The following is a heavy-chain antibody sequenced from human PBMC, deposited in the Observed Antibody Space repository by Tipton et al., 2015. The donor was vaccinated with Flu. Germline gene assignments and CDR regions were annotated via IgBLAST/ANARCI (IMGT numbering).Heavy chain of an antibody. Sequence: LRLSCSVSGYPIASDYLWGWIRQPAGKGLEWIGRIYTSRSTNFNPSLKSRVTISVDTSKNQFSLWLRSVTAADTAVYYCARDYSDRLGYWGQGTLVTVSS. D-gene: IGHD6-13*01. CDR3: ARDYSDRLGY. CDR1: GYPIASDYL. V-gene: IGHV4-61*02. J-gene: IGHJ4*02. CDR2: IYTSRST.